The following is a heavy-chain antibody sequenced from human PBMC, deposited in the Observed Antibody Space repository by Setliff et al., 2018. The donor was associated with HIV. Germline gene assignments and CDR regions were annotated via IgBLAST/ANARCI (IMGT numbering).Heavy chain of an antibody. CDR2: IGQDGSEK. CDR1: GFSLSDHY. V-gene: IGHV3-7*01. Sequence: GSLRLSCAASGFSLSDHYMDWVRQAPGKGLEWVANIGQDGSEKNYVDSVKGRFTISRDNAKNSMDLQMNSLRAEDTAIYYCARKLRPGHGVDVWGQGTTVTVSS. D-gene: IGHD3-10*01. CDR3: ARKLRPGHGVDV. J-gene: IGHJ6*02.